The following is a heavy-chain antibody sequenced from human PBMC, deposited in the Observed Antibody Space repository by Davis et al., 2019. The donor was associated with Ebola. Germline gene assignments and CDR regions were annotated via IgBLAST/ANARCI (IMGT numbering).Heavy chain of an antibody. D-gene: IGHD2-15*01. CDR2: ISAYNGNT. Sequence: ASVKVSCKASGYTFTSYGISWVRQAPGQGLEWMGWISAYNGNTNYAQKFQGRVTMTRDTSISTAYMELSRLRSDDTAVYYCARGQKSGGRSVEYFQHWGQGTLVTVSS. J-gene: IGHJ1*01. CDR1: GYTFTSYG. CDR3: ARGQKSGGRSVEYFQH. V-gene: IGHV1-18*01.